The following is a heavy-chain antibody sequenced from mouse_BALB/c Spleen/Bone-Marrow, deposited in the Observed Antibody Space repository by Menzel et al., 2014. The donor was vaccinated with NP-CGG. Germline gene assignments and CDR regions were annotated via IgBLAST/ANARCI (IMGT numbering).Heavy chain of an antibody. D-gene: IGHD2-4*01. CDR3: ARDSFLITRALDY. CDR1: GFSLTGYG. Sequence: VQLQESGPGLVAPSRSLSITCTVSGFSLTGYGVSWVRQPPGKGLEWLGMIWGDGSTDYNSALKSRLSISKDNSKSQVFLKMNSLQTDDTARYYCARDSFLITRALDYWGQGTSVTVSS. V-gene: IGHV2-6-7*01. J-gene: IGHJ4*01. CDR2: IWGDGST.